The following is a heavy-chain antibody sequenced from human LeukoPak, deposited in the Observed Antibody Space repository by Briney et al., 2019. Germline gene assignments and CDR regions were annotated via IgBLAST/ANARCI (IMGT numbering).Heavy chain of an antibody. V-gene: IGHV3-30-3*01. CDR2: ISYDGSNK. CDR3: ARDKRYCSSTRCYGVFFY. D-gene: IGHD2-2*01. CDR1: GFTFSSYA. J-gene: IGHJ4*02. Sequence: GGSLRLSCAASGFTFSSYAMLWVRHAPGKGLVCVAVISYDGSNKYYADSVKGRFTISRDNYKHTLYLQMNSLRAEDTAVYYCARDKRYCSSTRCYGVFFYWGQGTLVTVSS.